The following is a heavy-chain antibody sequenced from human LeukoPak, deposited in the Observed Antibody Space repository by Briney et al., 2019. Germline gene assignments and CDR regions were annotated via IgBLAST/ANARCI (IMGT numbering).Heavy chain of an antibody. D-gene: IGHD4-23*01. CDR3: ASIGGTSLDY. V-gene: IGHV1-2*02. CDR1: GYTFTDYY. CDR2: INPNNGGT. J-gene: IGHJ4*02. Sequence: GASVKVSCKASGYTFTDYYMHWVRQAPGQGLEWVGWINPNNGGTNYAQKFQGRVTMTRDTSISTAYMEGSRLRSDDTAVYYCASIGGTSLDYWGQGTLVTVSS.